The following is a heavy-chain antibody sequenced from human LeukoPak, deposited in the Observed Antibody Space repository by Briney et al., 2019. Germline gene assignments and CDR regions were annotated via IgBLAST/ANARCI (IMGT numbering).Heavy chain of an antibody. V-gene: IGHV1-2*02. J-gene: IGHJ4*02. Sequence: ASVKVSCKASGYTFTGYYMHWVRQAPGQGLEWMGWINPNSGGTNYAQKFQGRVTMTRDTSISTAYMELSRLRSDDTAVYYCARDLQYDILTGYFDYWGQGTLVTVSS. CDR2: INPNSGGT. D-gene: IGHD3-9*01. CDR3: ARDLQYDILTGYFDY. CDR1: GYTFTGYY.